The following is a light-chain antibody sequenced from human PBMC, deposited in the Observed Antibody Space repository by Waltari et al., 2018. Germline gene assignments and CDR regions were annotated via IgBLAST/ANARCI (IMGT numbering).Light chain of an antibody. Sequence: QSVLTQPPSASGTPGQRVTISCSGSSSNIGSSYVYWYQQLPGTAPKLLIYRSNQRPSGVPDRFSGSKSGISASLAISGLRSEDEADYYCAAWDDSLSVNWVFGGGTKLTVL. CDR2: RSN. J-gene: IGLJ3*02. V-gene: IGLV1-47*01. CDR1: SSNIGSSY. CDR3: AAWDDSLSVNWV.